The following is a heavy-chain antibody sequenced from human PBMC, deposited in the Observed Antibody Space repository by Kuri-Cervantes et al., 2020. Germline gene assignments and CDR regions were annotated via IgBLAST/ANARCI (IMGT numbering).Heavy chain of an antibody. CDR2: IYYSGST. J-gene: IGHJ6*02. CDR3: ARGQGAILALLDI. Sequence: LRLSCTVSGGSISSGGYYWSWIRQHPGKGLEWIGYIYYSGSTYYNPSLKSRVTISVDTSKNQFSLKLSSVTAADTAVYYCARGQGAILALLDIWGQGTTVTVSS. V-gene: IGHV4-31*03. D-gene: IGHD3-3*01. CDR1: GGSISSGGYY.